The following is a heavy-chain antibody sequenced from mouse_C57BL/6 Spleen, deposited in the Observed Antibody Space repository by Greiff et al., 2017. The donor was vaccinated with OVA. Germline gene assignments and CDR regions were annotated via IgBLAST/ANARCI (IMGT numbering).Heavy chain of an antibody. CDR1: GYAFTNYL. J-gene: IGHJ3*01. CDR2: INPGSGGT. CDR3: ARGEWFAY. Sequence: VHLVESGAELVRPGTSVKVSCKASGYAFTNYLIEWVKQRPGQGLEWIGVINPGSGGTNYNEKFKGKATLTADKSSSTAYMQLSSLTSEDSAVYFCARGEWFAYWGQGTLVTVSA. V-gene: IGHV1-54*01.